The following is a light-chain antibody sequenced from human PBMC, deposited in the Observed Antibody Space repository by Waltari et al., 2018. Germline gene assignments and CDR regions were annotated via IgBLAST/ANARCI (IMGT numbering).Light chain of an antibody. CDR2: LNSDGSH. CDR3: QTWGTGIVI. CDR1: SGHSNYA. J-gene: IGLJ2*01. V-gene: IGLV4-69*01. Sequence: QLVLTQSPSASASLGASVKLTCTLSSGHSNYAIAWHPQLPEKGPRCLMKLNSDGSHNKGDGVPDRFSGSSSGAERYLTISSLQSEDEADYYWQTWGTGIVIFGGGTRLTVL.